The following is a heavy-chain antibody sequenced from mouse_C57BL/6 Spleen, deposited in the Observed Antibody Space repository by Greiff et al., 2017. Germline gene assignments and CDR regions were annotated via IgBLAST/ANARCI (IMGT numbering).Heavy chain of an antibody. CDR1: GYTFTSYW. J-gene: IGHJ3*01. CDR3: ARRDSYGSSPFAY. CDR2: IYPGSGST. D-gene: IGHD1-1*01. V-gene: IGHV1-55*01. Sequence: VKLQQPGAELVKPGASVKMSCKASGYTFTSYWITWVKQRPGQGLEWIGDIYPGSGSTNYNEKFKSKATLTVDTSSSTAYMQLSSRTSEDSAVYYCARRDSYGSSPFAYWGQGTLVTVSA.